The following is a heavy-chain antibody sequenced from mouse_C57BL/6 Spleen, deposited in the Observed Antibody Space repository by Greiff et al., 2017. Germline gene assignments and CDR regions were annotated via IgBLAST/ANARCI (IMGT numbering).Heavy chain of an antibody. CDR2: IYPGDGDT. CDR3: ARYYYVYYYAMDY. V-gene: IGHV1-82*01. D-gene: IGHD1-1*01. J-gene: IGHJ4*01. Sequence: QVQLQQSGPELVKPGASVKISCKASGYAFSSSWMNWVKQRPGKGLEWIGRIYPGDGDTNYNGKFKGKATLTADKSSSTAYMQLSSLTSEDSAVYFCARYYYVYYYAMDYWGQGTSVTVSS. CDR1: GYAFSSSW.